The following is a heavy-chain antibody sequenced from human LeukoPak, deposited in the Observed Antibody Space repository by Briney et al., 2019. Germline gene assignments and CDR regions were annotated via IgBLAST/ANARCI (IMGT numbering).Heavy chain of an antibody. CDR1: GYTFTGYY. Sequence: GASVKVSCKASGYTFTGYYMHWVRQAPGQGLEWMGWINPNSGGTNYAQKFQGRVTMTRDTSISAAYMELSRLRSDDTAVYYCAREVGEIVATDYWGQGTLVTVSS. V-gene: IGHV1-2*02. CDR3: AREVGEIVATDY. J-gene: IGHJ4*02. D-gene: IGHD5-12*01. CDR2: INPNSGGT.